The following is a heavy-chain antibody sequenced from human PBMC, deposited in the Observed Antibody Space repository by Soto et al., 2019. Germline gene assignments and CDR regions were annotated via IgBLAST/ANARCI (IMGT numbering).Heavy chain of an antibody. CDR1: GGTFSSYA. Sequence: SLKVSCKASGGTFSSYAISWVRQAPGQGLEWMGGIIPIFGTANYAQKFQGRVTITADASTSTAYMELSSLRSEDTAVYYCATSSTGYSSSWSADNWFVAWGQGTLFTVPS. J-gene: IGHJ5*02. CDR2: IIPIFGTA. D-gene: IGHD6-13*01. V-gene: IGHV1-69*13. CDR3: ATSSTGYSSSWSADNWFVA.